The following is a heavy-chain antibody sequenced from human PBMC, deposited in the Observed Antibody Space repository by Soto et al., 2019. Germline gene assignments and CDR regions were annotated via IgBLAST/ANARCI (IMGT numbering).Heavy chain of an antibody. V-gene: IGHV3-66*01. Sequence: EVQLVESGGGLVQPGGSLRLSCAASGFTVSSNYMNWVRQAPGKGLEWVSVIYSGGSIYYADSVKGRFTISRDNSKNTLYLQMNRLRAEDTAVYSCAREGYAFDDWGQGTLVTVSS. D-gene: IGHD2-15*01. CDR1: GFTVSSNY. J-gene: IGHJ4*02. CDR3: AREGYAFDD. CDR2: IYSGGSI.